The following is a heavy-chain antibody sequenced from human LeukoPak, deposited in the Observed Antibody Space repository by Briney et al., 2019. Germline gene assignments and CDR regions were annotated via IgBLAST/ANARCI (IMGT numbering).Heavy chain of an antibody. Sequence: GGALRLSCAASGFTFSSYGMSWVRQAPGKGLEWVSTISGSGDSTYYADSVKGRFTISRDNSKNTLYLQMNSLRAEDTAVYYCAKDRGIAAAGSFDYWGQGTLVTVSS. CDR2: ISGSGDST. CDR1: GFTFSSYG. J-gene: IGHJ4*02. V-gene: IGHV3-23*01. CDR3: AKDRGIAAAGSFDY. D-gene: IGHD6-13*01.